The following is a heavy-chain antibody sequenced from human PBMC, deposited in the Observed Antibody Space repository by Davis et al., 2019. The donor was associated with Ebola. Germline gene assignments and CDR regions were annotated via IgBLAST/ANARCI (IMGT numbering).Heavy chain of an antibody. J-gene: IGHJ4*02. V-gene: IGHV1-2*02. Sequence: ASVKVSCKASGYTFTGHYIHWVRQAPGQGLEWMGWINPKAGNTKYEQKFQGRVTMTRDTSTTTAYMELTGLTSDETAVYYCARGSDFWSGYFMAYFEHWGQGTVVTV. CDR3: ARGSDFWSGYFMAYFEH. CDR2: INPKAGNT. CDR1: GYTFTGHY. D-gene: IGHD3-3*01.